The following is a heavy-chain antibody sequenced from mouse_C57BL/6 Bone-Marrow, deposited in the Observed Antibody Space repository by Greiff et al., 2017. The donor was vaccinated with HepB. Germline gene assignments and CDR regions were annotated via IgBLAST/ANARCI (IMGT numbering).Heavy chain of an antibody. CDR1: GFTFSSYA. J-gene: IGHJ3*01. D-gene: IGHD1-1*01. CDR2: ISDGGSYT. CDR3: ARDPLYYGSRYPAWCAY. V-gene: IGHV5-4*01. Sequence: EVQLVESGGGLVKPGGSLKLSCAASGFTFSSYAMSWVRQTPEKRLEWVATISDGGSYTYYPDNVKGRFTISRDNAKNNLYLQMSHLKSEDTAMYYCARDPLYYGSRYPAWCAYWGQGTLVTVSA.